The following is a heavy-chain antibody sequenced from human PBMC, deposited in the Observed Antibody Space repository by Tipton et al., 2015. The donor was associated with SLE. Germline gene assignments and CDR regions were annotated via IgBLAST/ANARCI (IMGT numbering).Heavy chain of an antibody. CDR2: IGTTGDT. J-gene: IGHJ6*02. D-gene: IGHD6-19*01. Sequence: SLRLSCAASGFTFSSYDMHWVRQATGKGLEWVSAIGTTGDTYYTGSVKGRFTISRENAKNSLYLQMNSLRAGDTAGYYCARALFDAVAGPSGMDVWGQGTTVTVSS. CDR1: GFTFSSYD. CDR3: ARALFDAVAGPSGMDV. V-gene: IGHV3-13*01.